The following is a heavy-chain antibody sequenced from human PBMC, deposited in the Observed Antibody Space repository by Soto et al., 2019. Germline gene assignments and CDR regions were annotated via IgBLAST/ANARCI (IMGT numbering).Heavy chain of an antibody. CDR2: INPSGGT. CDR3: ALVRASRGQRDLDF. J-gene: IGHJ4*02. CDR1: GGSFSGYY. Sequence: SETLSLTCGVYGGSFSGYYWNWIRQPPGKGLEWIGEINPSGGTNYNPSLKSRVTISADTSKNQFSLKLSSVTAADTAVYYCALVRASRGQRDLDFWGQGTLVTVSS. V-gene: IGHV4-34*01. D-gene: IGHD3-10*01.